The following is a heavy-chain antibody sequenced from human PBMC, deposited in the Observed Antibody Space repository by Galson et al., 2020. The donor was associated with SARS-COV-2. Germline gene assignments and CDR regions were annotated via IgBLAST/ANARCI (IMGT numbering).Heavy chain of an antibody. D-gene: IGHD3-3*01. CDR2: INSDGSII. CDR1: GFTFTPHW. Sequence: GESLKISCVGSGFTFTPHWMNWARQAPGTGLEVVASINSDGSIIYYVDSVKGRFTVSRDNAKRSVFLQMNSLRAEDTAVYYCGKDGDWSPYDIWGQGAMVTVSS. J-gene: IGHJ3*02. V-gene: IGHV3-7*01. CDR3: GKDGDWSPYDI.